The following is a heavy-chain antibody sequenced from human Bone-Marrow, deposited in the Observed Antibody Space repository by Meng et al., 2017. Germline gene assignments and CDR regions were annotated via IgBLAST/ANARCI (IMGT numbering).Heavy chain of an antibody. D-gene: IGHD5-18*01. CDR2: INTNTGNP. J-gene: IGHJ4*02. Sequence: QGELVQTGSELMNPGASVSVSCKASGYTFTSYPMNWVRQAPGQGLEWMGWINTNTGNPTYAQGFTGRFVFSLDTSVSTAYLEISSLKAEDTAVYYCARRQPFDYWGQGTLVTVSS. CDR1: GYTFTSYP. CDR3: ARRQPFDY. V-gene: IGHV7-4-1*02.